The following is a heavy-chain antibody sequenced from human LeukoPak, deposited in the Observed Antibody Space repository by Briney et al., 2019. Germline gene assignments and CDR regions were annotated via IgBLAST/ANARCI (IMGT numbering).Heavy chain of an antibody. Sequence: GALRLSCAASGFTFSSYGLHWVRQAPGKGLEWVAVIWYDGSNKYYADSVKGRFTISRDNSKNTLYLQMNSLRAEDTAVYYCARERDGYNFYYYYGMDVWGQGTTVTVSS. CDR3: ARERDGYNFYYYYGMDV. V-gene: IGHV3-33*01. D-gene: IGHD5-24*01. J-gene: IGHJ6*02. CDR2: IWYDGSNK. CDR1: GFTFSSYG.